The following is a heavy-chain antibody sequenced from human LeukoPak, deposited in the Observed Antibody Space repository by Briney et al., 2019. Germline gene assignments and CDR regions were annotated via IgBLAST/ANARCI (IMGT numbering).Heavy chain of an antibody. CDR3: ARDRSLPRIAAAGPDY. Sequence: GGSLRLSCAASGFTFSSYAMHWVGQAPGKGLEWVAFIRYDGSNKYYADSVKGRFTISRDNSKNTLYLQMNSLRAEDTAVYYCARDRSLPRIAAAGPDYWGQGTLVTVSS. CDR2: IRYDGSNK. D-gene: IGHD6-13*01. V-gene: IGHV3-30*02. CDR1: GFTFSSYA. J-gene: IGHJ4*02.